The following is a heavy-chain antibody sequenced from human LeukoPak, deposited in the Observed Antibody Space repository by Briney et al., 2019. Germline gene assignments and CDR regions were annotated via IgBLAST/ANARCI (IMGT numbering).Heavy chain of an antibody. D-gene: IGHD6-19*01. CDR3: ARTGYSSGWYVWFDP. J-gene: IGHJ5*02. CDR2: INHSGST. V-gene: IGHV4-34*01. CDR1: GGSFSGYY. Sequence: PSETLSLTCAVYGGSFSGYYWSWIRQPPGKGLEWIGEINHSGSTNYNPSLKSRVTISVDTSKNQFSLKLSPVTAADTAVYYCARTGYSSGWYVWFDPWGQGTLVTVSS.